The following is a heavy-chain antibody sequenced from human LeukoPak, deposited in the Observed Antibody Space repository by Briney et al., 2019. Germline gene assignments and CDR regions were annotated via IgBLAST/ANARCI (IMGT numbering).Heavy chain of an antibody. D-gene: IGHD6-13*01. J-gene: IGHJ4*02. CDR2: ISRSGGST. V-gene: IGHV3-23*01. CDR1: GFTFSSYA. CDR3: AGTKRGEAADHGGFYFDY. Sequence: GSLRLSCAASGFTFSSYAMSWVRQAPGKGLEWVSAISRSGGSTSYADSLKGRFTISRDNSKNTLYLQMNSLGAEDTAVYYCAGTKRGEAADHGGFYFDYWGQGTLVTVSS.